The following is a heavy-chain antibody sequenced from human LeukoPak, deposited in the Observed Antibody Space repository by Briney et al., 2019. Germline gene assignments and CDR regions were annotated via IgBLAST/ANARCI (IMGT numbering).Heavy chain of an antibody. Sequence: SETLSLTCTVSGVSISSSNSYCGWIRQSPGKGLEWIGSIYYSGNTYYNASLKSRVTISIDTSKNQFSLKLTSVTAADTAVYYCARQTGSGLFILPGGQGTLVTVSS. CDR3: ARQTGSGLFILP. V-gene: IGHV4-39*01. J-gene: IGHJ4*02. D-gene: IGHD3/OR15-3a*01. CDR2: IYYSGNT. CDR1: GVSISSSNSY.